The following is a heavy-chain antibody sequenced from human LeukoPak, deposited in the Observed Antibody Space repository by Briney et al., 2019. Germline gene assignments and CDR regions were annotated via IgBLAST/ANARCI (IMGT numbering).Heavy chain of an antibody. CDR2: IYHSGST. J-gene: IGHJ6*03. Sequence: TSETLSLTCTVSGYSISSGYYWGWIRQPPGKGLEWIGSIYHSGSTYYNPSLKSRVTISVDTSKNQFSLKLSSVTAADTVVYYCARPGLGGYYYYMDVWGKGTTVTVSS. CDR3: ARPGLGGYYYYMDV. D-gene: IGHD3-16*01. CDR1: GYSISSGYY. V-gene: IGHV4-38-2*02.